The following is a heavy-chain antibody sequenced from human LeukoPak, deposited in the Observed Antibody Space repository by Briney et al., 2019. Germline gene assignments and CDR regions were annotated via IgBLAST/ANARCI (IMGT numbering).Heavy chain of an antibody. CDR3: ARGKVGGRYNWFDP. J-gene: IGHJ5*02. CDR1: GYTFTSYD. D-gene: IGHD2-15*01. Sequence: GASVTVSCKASGYTFTSYDINWVRQATGQGLEWMGWMKPNSGNTVYAQKFQGRVTITRNTSISTAYMELSSLRSEDTAVYYCARGKVGGRYNWFDPWGQGTLVTVSS. V-gene: IGHV1-8*03. CDR2: MKPNSGNT.